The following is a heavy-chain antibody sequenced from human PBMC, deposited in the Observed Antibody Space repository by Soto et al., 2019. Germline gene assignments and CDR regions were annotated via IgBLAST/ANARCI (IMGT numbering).Heavy chain of an antibody. V-gene: IGHV4-31*11. Sequence: QVQLQESGPGLVKPSQTVSLTCAVSGDSISSGGYYWSWIRHHPVKGLEWIGYIYYRGSTYYNPSLKSRVFISVDTSKNQFSLNLNSVTAADTAVYYCARGGTRDGFDYWGQGTLVTVSS. J-gene: IGHJ4*02. CDR1: GDSISSGGYY. CDR2: IYYRGST. CDR3: ARGGTRDGFDY.